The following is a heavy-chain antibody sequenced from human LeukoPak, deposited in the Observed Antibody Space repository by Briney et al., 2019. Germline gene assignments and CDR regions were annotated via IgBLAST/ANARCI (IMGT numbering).Heavy chain of an antibody. Sequence: GGSLRLSCAASGFTFSSYAMHWVRQAPGKGLEWVAVISYDGSNKYYADSVKGRFTISRDNSKNTLYLQMNSLRAEDTAVYYCARDPTIFGVVIRAYFEYWGQGTLVTVSS. J-gene: IGHJ4*02. CDR3: ARDPTIFGVVIRAYFEY. V-gene: IGHV3-30*04. CDR1: GFTFSSYA. CDR2: ISYDGSNK. D-gene: IGHD3-3*01.